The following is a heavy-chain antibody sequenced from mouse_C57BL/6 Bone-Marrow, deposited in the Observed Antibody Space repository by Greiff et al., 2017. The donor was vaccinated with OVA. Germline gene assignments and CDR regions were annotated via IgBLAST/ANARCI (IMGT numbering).Heavy chain of an antibody. J-gene: IGHJ2*01. D-gene: IGHD4-1*01. CDR2: IYPGSGNT. CDR3: ARGDWDYFDY. V-gene: IGHV1-84*01. Sequence: QVQLKESGPELVKPGASVKISCKASGYTFTDYYINWVKQRPGQGLEWIGWIYPGSGNTKYNEKFKGKATLTVDTSSSTAYMQRSSLTSEDSAVYFSARGDWDYFDYWGQGTTLTVSS. CDR1: GYTFTDYY.